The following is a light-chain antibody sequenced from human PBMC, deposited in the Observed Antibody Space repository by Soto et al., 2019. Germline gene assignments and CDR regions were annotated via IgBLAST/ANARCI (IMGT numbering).Light chain of an antibody. CDR1: SSNIGGNS. J-gene: IGLJ1*01. Sequence: QSVMTQPPSVSAAPGQKVTISCSGSSSNIGGNSVSWYQQLPGTAPKLLIYDDNKRPSGIPDRFPGSKSGTSATLGITGFQTGDEADYYCGSWDSSLSAYVFGTGTKLPS. V-gene: IGLV1-51*01. CDR2: DDN. CDR3: GSWDSSLSAYV.